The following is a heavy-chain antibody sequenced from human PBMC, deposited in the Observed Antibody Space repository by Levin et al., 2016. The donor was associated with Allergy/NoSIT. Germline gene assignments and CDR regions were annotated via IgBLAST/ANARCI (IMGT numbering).Heavy chain of an antibody. J-gene: IGHJ6*03. D-gene: IGHD2-21*01. CDR1: DDSIRRSSHF. CDR3: ARHFSLSSVVQVPGSEFDCFYCMDV. Sequence: SETLSLTCAVSDDSIRRSSHFWGWVRQPPGKGLEWIGSVIHGGTTYYNPSLESRVTVSIDPSRDQLSLNLYSVTAADTALYYCARHFSLSSVVQVPGSEFDCFYCMDVWAKGTTVTVSS. CDR2: VIHGGTT. V-gene: IGHV4-39*01.